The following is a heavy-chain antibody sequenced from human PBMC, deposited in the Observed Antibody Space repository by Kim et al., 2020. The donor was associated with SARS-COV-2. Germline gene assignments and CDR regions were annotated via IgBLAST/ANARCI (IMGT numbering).Heavy chain of an antibody. J-gene: IGHJ4*02. D-gene: IGHD6-13*01. Sequence: YNPALKSRVTISVDTSKNQFSLKLSSETAADTAVYYCARASSSWEHYFDYWGQGTLVTVSS. V-gene: IGHV4-39*07. CDR3: ARASSSWEHYFDY.